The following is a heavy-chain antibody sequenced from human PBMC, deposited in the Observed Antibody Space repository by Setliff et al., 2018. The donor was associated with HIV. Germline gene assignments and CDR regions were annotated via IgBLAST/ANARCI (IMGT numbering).Heavy chain of an antibody. J-gene: IGHJ4*02. Sequence: ASVKVSCKASGYTFTNYGITWVRQAPGHGLEWMGWIGAKNDNTNYTRQFQGRVTMTTDTSTNTVYMELRSLTSDDTAVYYCARPAATWDFDYWGQGTLVTVSS. CDR3: ARPAATWDFDY. D-gene: IGHD2-2*01. CDR1: GYTFTNYG. CDR2: IGAKNDNT. V-gene: IGHV1-18*01.